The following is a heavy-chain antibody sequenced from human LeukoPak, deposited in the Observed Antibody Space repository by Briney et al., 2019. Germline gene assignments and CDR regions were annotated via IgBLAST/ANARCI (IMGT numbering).Heavy chain of an antibody. Sequence: PGGSLRLSCAASGFTFSGFAMSGVRRTPGKGLEWVSGISGSGDNTLYADSVKGRFTTSRDNSKNTLYLEMNSLRAEDTAIYFCAKMKGHPLPKYYMDVWGQGTTVTVSS. D-gene: IGHD1-26*01. CDR1: GFTFSGFA. CDR3: AKMKGHPLPKYYMDV. V-gene: IGHV3-23*01. CDR2: ISGSGDNT. J-gene: IGHJ6*01.